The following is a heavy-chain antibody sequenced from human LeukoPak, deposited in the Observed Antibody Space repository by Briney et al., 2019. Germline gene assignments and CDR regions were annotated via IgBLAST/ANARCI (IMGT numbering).Heavy chain of an antibody. Sequence: PGGSLRLSCAASGFTFSTYGMHWVRQAPGKGLEWVAFIRNDGSDKYYADSVKGRCTISRDNSKETLYLQMNSLRAEDTAIYYCAKLGYLHYYDSSGPDYWGQGTLVTVSS. CDR2: IRNDGSDK. D-gene: IGHD3-22*01. CDR3: AKLGYLHYYDSSGPDY. CDR1: GFTFSTYG. V-gene: IGHV3-30*02. J-gene: IGHJ4*02.